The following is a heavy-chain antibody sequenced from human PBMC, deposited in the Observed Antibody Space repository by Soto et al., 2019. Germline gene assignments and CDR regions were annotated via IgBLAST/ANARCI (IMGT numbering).Heavy chain of an antibody. D-gene: IGHD3-10*01. CDR2: VNPILSLS. V-gene: IGHV1-69*02. CDR3: ATSYGSGYRAFDY. Sequence: QVQLVQSGAEVKRPGSSVKVSCKASGDTFSFYSINWLRQAPGLGLEWMGRVNPILSLSNYAQRFQGRVTMTADKSTSTAYMVISSLRSEDTAIYYCATSYGSGYRAFDYWGQGAQVIVSS. J-gene: IGHJ4*02. CDR1: GDTFSFYS.